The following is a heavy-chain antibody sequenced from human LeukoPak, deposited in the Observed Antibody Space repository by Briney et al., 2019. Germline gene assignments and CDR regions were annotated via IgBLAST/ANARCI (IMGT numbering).Heavy chain of an antibody. J-gene: IGHJ4*02. CDR2: IRATGDTT. Sequence: GGSLRLSCAASGFTFNSYSMTWVRQAPGKGLQWVSSIRATGDTTFYADSVKGRFTISRDNSKNTLYLQMNSLRAEDTAVYYCARGGYTTYFDYWGQGFLVTVSS. D-gene: IGHD6-13*01. CDR1: GFTFNSYS. CDR3: ARGGYTTYFDY. V-gene: IGHV3-23*01.